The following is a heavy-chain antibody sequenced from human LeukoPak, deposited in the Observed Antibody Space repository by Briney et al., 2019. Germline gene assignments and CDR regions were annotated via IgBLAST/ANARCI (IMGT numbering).Heavy chain of an antibody. J-gene: IGHJ4*02. CDR2: ISVSGGST. CDR1: GFTFSTYG. CDR3: AKGRGAMVTTFDY. V-gene: IGHV3-23*01. Sequence: GGSLRLSCAASGFTFSTYGMSWVRQAPGKGLEWVTVISVSGGSTYYADSVKGRFTISRDNSKNTLYLQMNSLRAEDTAIYYCAKGRGAMVTTFDYWGQGTLVTVSS. D-gene: IGHD4-17*01.